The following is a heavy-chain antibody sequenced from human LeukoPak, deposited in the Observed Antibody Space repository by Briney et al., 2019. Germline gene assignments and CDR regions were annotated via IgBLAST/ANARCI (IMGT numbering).Heavy chain of an antibody. Sequence: PGGSLRLSCAASGFTFNSYAMAWDRQPPGKGLEWVSAISSSGDSTYYIDSVKGRFTISRDNSKNTLYLEMSRLRADDTAVYFCAARPDRGLGPLDFWGQGTLVTVSS. J-gene: IGHJ4*02. CDR3: AARPDRGLGPLDF. CDR1: GFTFNSYA. V-gene: IGHV3-23*01. CDR2: ISSSGDST.